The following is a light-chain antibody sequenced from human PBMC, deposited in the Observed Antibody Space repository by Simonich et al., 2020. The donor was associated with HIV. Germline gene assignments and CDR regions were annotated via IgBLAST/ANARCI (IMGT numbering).Light chain of an antibody. CDR1: QSVLHSSNNKNY. V-gene: IGKV4-1*01. CDR2: WAS. J-gene: IGKJ4*01. Sequence: DIVMTQSPDSLAVSLGERATINCKSRQSVLHSSNNKNYLVWYQQKPGQPTKLLIYWASTRESGVPDRFSGSGSGTDFTLTISSLQAEDVAVYYCQQYYSTLLTFGGGTKVEIK. CDR3: QQYYSTLLT.